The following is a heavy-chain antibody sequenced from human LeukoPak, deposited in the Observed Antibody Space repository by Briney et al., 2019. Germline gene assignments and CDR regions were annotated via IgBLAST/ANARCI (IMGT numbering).Heavy chain of an antibody. CDR2: ISGSGGNT. J-gene: IGHJ4*02. D-gene: IGHD1-14*01. CDR1: GFTFSSYA. V-gene: IGHV3-23*01. CDR3: ATSTTSFDY. Sequence: PGGSLRLSCAASGFTFSSYAMSWVRQAPGKGLEWVSAISGSGGNTYYADSVKGRFTISRDNSKNTLYLQMNSLRAEDTAIYYCATSTTSFDYWGQGTLVTVSS.